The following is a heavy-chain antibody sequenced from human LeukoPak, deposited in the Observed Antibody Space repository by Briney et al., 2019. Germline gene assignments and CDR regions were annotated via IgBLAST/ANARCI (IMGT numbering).Heavy chain of an antibody. V-gene: IGHV3-23*01. J-gene: IGHJ4*02. CDR2: ISGSGGGT. CDR3: AKGLGDSIGYYGRPIDY. CDR1: GFTFSNYA. D-gene: IGHD3-22*01. Sequence: GGSLRLSCAASGFTFSNYAMNWVRQAPGKGLEWVSVISGSGGGTYYADSVEGRFTVSRDNSKNTLYVQLNSRRVDDTAVYYCAKGLGDSIGYYGRPIDYGGQGTLVTVSA.